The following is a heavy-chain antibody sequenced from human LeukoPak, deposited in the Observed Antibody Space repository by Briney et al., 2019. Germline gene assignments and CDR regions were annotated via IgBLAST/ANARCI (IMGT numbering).Heavy chain of an antibody. CDR3: ARSSLSRPWNWFDP. Sequence: SVKVSCKASGGTFSSYAISWVRQAPGQGLEWMGGIIPIFGTANYAQKFQGRVTITTDESTSTAYMELSSLRSEDTAVYHCARSSLSRPWNWFDPWGQGTLVTVSS. CDR2: IIPIFGTA. D-gene: IGHD2-15*01. V-gene: IGHV1-69*05. CDR1: GGTFSSYA. J-gene: IGHJ5*02.